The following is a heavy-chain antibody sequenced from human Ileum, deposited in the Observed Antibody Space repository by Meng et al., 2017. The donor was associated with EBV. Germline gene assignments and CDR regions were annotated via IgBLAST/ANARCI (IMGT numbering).Heavy chain of an antibody. CDR1: GGSVNGHPW. J-gene: IGHJ4*02. CDR2: IYHSGAT. D-gene: IGHD2-21*02. Sequence: QVQLGVAGPVVVKPSGPVSLTCTVYGGSVNGHPWWSWVRQPPGEGLEWIGQIYHSGATNYNPSLKSRVTISVDTSENQFSLELNSVTAADTAVYYCARIPYGDIYSAYFDYWSPGTLVTVSS. V-gene: IGHV4-4*02. CDR3: ARIPYGDIYSAYFDY.